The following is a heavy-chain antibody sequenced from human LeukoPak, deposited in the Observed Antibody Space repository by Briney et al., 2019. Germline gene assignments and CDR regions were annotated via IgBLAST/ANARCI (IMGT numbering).Heavy chain of an antibody. CDR2: IYPGDSDT. CDR3: ARGRGVLLWFGEGGSDY. J-gene: IGHJ4*02. V-gene: IGHV5-51*01. D-gene: IGHD3-10*01. Sequence: LGESLKISCKGSGYSFTSYWIGWVGQMPGKGLGWMGIIYPGDSDTRYSTSFQGQVTISADKSISTAYLQWSSLKASDTAMYYCARGRGVLLWFGEGGSDYWGQGTLVTVSS. CDR1: GYSFTSYW.